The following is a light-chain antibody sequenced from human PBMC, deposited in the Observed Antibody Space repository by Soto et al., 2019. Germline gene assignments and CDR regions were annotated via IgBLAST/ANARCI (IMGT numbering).Light chain of an antibody. J-gene: IGKJ1*01. V-gene: IGKV3-15*01. CDR2: GAS. CDR3: QQYDDWPRT. CDR1: EVISTS. Sequence: EIVMTQSPVNLSLSPVERATLSCRASEVISTSLAWYQHQPGQSPRLLIFGASSRAAGAPARVSGSGSGTEFTLTISSLQSEDSGVYYCQQYDDWPRTFGQGTKVDIK.